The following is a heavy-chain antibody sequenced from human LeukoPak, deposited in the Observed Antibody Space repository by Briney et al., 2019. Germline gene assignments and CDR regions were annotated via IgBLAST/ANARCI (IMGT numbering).Heavy chain of an antibody. J-gene: IGHJ4*02. CDR1: GFTFSSYG. D-gene: IGHD2-15*01. Sequence: PGGSLRLSCAASGFTFSSYGMHWVRQAPGKGLEWVAFIRYAGTNKYYADSVKGRFTISRDNSKNTLYLQINSLRAEDTAVYYCARSCGGGSCYPDYWGQGTLVTVSS. V-gene: IGHV3-30*02. CDR3: ARSCGGGSCYPDY. CDR2: IRYAGTNK.